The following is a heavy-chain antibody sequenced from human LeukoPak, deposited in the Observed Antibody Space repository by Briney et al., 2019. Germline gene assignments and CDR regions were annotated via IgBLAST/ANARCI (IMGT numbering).Heavy chain of an antibody. CDR1: GFTFSGYS. J-gene: IGHJ4*02. D-gene: IGHD1-1*01. V-gene: IGHV3-21*01. CDR2: ISSSSSYI. Sequence: GGSLRLSCAASGFTFSGYSMNWVRQAPGKGLEWVSSISSSSSYIYYADSVKGRFTISRDNSKNTLYLQMNSLRTDDTAVYYCARDQLALGDYWGQGTLVTVSS. CDR3: ARDQLALGDY.